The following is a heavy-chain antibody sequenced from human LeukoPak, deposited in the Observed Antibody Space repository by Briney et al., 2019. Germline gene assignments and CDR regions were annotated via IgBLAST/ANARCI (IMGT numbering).Heavy chain of an antibody. V-gene: IGHV3-23*01. Sequence: GGSLRLSCAASGFTFSSYVMNWVRQAPGKGLDWVSTISGSGTSTKYADSVKGRFTISRDNSKNTLYLQMNSLRAEDTAVYYCARDGHCGGDCYRASDIWGQGTMVTVSS. CDR2: ISGSGTST. J-gene: IGHJ3*02. CDR3: ARDGHCGGDCYRASDI. D-gene: IGHD2-21*02. CDR1: GFTFSSYV.